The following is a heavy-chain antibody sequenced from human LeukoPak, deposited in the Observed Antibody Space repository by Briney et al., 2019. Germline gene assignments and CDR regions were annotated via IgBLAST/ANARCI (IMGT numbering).Heavy chain of an antibody. Sequence: SGALSLTCNVSGGSISRGGYYWSWIRPHPGKGLEWIGYIYYNGSTYYNPPLKSRVTISVDTSKNQFSLKLSSVTAADTAVYYCARDDATLDAFDIWGQGTMVTVSS. CDR3: ARDDATLDAFDI. J-gene: IGHJ3*02. V-gene: IGHV4-31*03. CDR1: GGSISRGGYY. CDR2: IYYNGST.